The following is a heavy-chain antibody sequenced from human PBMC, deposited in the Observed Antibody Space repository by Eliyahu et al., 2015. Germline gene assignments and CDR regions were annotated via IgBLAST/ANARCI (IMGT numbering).Heavy chain of an antibody. CDR3: ARDPGYWDGAQFDY. CDR2: ISNGGSP. D-gene: IGHD1-1*01. Sequence: QVQLQESGPGLVKPSETLSLSCXVXGXPIXSXXWHWIRQSPGKGLEWIGYISNGGSPNYNPSLKSRVTISIDTSKNQFSLNLSSVTAADTAVYYCARDPGYWDGAQFDYWGQGTLVTVSS. CDR1: GXPIXSXX. V-gene: IGHV4-59*01. J-gene: IGHJ4*02.